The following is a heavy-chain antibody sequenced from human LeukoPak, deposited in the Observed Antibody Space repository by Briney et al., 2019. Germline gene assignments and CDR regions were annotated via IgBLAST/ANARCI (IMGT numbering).Heavy chain of an antibody. J-gene: IGHJ4*02. V-gene: IGHV3-48*03. CDR2: ISSSGSPI. D-gene: IGHD6-19*01. CDR3: ARGPSVGSGWSPDY. Sequence: GGSLRLSCAASGFTFKNYEMNWVRQAPGKGPEWVSYISSSGSPIYYADSVKGRFTISRDNAKNSLYLQMNSLRAEDTAVYYCARGPSVGSGWSPDYWGQGTLVTVSS. CDR1: GFTFKNYE.